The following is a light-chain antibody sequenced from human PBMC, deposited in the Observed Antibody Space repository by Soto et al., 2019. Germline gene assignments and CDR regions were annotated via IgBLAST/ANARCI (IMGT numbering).Light chain of an antibody. J-gene: IGKJ5*01. Sequence: EIVSTHSPYTLSFSAWQRATLSFSSSQSVSIYLAWYQQRPGQAPRLLIYDASNRATGIPARFSGSGSGTDFTLTISSLEPEDFAVYYCQQRSNWPPITFGQGTRLEIK. CDR1: QSVSIY. CDR3: QQRSNWPPIT. CDR2: DAS. V-gene: IGKV3-11*01.